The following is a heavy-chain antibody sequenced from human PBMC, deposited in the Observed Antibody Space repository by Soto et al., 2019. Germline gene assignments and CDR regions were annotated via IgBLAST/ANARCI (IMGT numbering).Heavy chain of an antibody. J-gene: IGHJ1*01. CDR3: ARRDDSPTAEYFQH. Sequence: GESLKISGKGSGYSFTTYWIGWVRQRPWKGLEWMGIIYPGDSDTRYSPSFQGQVTISADKSTSTAYLQWSSLKASDTAMYYCARRDDSPTAEYFQHWGQGTLVTVSS. V-gene: IGHV5-51*01. CDR2: IYPGDSDT. CDR1: GYSFTTYW. D-gene: IGHD2-21*01.